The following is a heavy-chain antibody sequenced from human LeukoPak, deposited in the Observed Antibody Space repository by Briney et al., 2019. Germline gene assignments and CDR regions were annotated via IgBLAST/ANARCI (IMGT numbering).Heavy chain of an antibody. CDR2: IIPIFGTA. V-gene: IGHV1-69*13. CDR1: GGTFSSYA. J-gene: IGHJ4*02. Sequence: SVKVSCKASGGTFSSYAISWVRQAPGQGLEWMGGIIPIFGTANYAQKFQGRVTITADESTSTAYMELSSLRSEDTAVYYCARGFLEWLRFDYWGQGALVTVSS. CDR3: ARGFLEWLRFDY. D-gene: IGHD3-3*01.